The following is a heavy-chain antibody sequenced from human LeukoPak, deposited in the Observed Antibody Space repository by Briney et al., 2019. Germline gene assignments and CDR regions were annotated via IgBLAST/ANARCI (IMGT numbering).Heavy chain of an antibody. Sequence: GASVNVSFKASGGTFSSYAISWVRQAPGQGREWIGGIIPIFGTANYAQKLHGRVTITADKSTRTAYMELRSLRSEDTAVYYCARDLVGLWFGEFAYWGQGTLVTASS. D-gene: IGHD3-10*01. CDR1: GGTFSSYA. CDR3: ARDLVGLWFGEFAY. J-gene: IGHJ4*02. CDR2: IIPIFGTA. V-gene: IGHV1-69*06.